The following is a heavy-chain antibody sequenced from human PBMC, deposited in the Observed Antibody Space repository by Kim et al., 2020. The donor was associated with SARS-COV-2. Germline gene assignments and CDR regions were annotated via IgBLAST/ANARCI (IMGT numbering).Heavy chain of an antibody. CDR2: IYYSGST. D-gene: IGHD3-3*01. CDR1: GGSISSGGYY. V-gene: IGHV4-31*03. CDR3: ARVLGAITIFGVVIVNWFDP. Sequence: SETLSLTCTVSGGSISSGGYYWSWIRQHPGKGLEWIGYIYYSGSTYYNPSLKSRVTISVDTSQNQFSLKLSSVTAADTAVYYCARVLGAITIFGVVIVNWFDPWGQGTLVTVSS. J-gene: IGHJ5*02.